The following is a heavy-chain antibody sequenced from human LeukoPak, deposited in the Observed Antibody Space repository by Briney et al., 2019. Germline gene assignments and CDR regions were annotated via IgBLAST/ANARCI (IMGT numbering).Heavy chain of an antibody. V-gene: IGHV3-33*01. Sequence: PGGSLRLSCVGSGFTFSSYGMHWVRQAPGKGLEWVAVIWDDGGTKYYSDSVKGRFTISRDNSKSTLYLEMNSLRVEDTAVYYCAREGLTGSTNWFDSWGQGTLATVSS. CDR3: AREGLTGSTNWFDS. J-gene: IGHJ5*01. CDR2: IWDDGGTK. CDR1: GFTFSSYG. D-gene: IGHD1-7*01.